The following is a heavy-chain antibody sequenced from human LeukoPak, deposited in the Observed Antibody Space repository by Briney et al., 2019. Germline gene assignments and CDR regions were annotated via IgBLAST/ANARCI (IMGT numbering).Heavy chain of an antibody. J-gene: IGHJ4*02. CDR3: ARMGSSYYFDY. D-gene: IGHD3-10*01. Sequence: PGGPLRLSCAASGFTVSSNYMSWVRQAPGKGLEWVSVIYSDGSTYYADSVKGRFTISRDHSKNTLYLQMNSLRAEDTAVYYCARMGSSYYFDYWGQGTLVTVSS. CDR2: IYSDGST. V-gene: IGHV3-66*02. CDR1: GFTVSSNY.